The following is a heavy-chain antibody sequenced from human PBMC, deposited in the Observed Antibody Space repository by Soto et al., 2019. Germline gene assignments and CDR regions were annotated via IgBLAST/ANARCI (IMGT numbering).Heavy chain of an antibody. CDR1: SGSISSSNW. D-gene: IGHD6-19*01. CDR3: ARGAGYSSGPYYFDY. V-gene: IGHV4-4*02. CDR2: IYHSGST. J-gene: IGHJ4*02. Sequence: SETLSLNSAVSSGSISSSNWPSWVRQPPGKGLEWIGEIYHSGSTNYNPSLKSRVTISVDKSKNQFSLKLSSVTAADTAVYYCARGAGYSSGPYYFDYWGQGPLVS.